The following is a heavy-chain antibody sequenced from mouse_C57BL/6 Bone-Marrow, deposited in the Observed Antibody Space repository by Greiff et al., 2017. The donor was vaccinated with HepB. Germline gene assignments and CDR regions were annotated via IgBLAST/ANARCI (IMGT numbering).Heavy chain of an antibody. J-gene: IGHJ2*01. CDR2: IYPGNSDT. D-gene: IGHD1-1*01. CDR1: GYTFTSYW. V-gene: IGHV1-5*01. CDR3: TSGFTTVVFDY. Sequence: VQLQQSGTVLARPGASVKMSCKTSGYTFTSYWMHWVKQRPGQGLEWIGAIYPGNSDTSYNQKFKGKAKLTAVTSASTAYMELSSLTNEDSAVYYCTSGFTTVVFDYWGQGTTLTVFS.